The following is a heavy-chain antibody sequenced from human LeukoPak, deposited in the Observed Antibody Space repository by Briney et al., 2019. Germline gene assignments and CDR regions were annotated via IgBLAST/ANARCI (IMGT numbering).Heavy chain of an antibody. CDR1: GGSISSSSYY. CDR2: IYYSGST. J-gene: IGHJ4*02. D-gene: IGHD3-22*01. CDR3: ARWDHDSSGYGY. Sequence: KPSETLSLTCTVSGGSISSSSYYWGWIRQPPGKGLEWIGSIYYSGSTYYNPSLKSRVTISVDTSKNQFSLKLSSVTAADTAVYYCARWDHDSSGYGYWGQGTLVTVSS. V-gene: IGHV4-39*07.